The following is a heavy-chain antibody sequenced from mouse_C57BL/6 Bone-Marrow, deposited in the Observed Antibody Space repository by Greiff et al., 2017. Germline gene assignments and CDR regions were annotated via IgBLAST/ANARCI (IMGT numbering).Heavy chain of an antibody. CDR1: GFTFSSYA. Sequence: EVKLVESGGGLVKPGGSLKLSCAASGFTFSSYAMSWVRQTPEKGLEWVATISDGGSSNYYPDNVSGRFTISRDNAKNTLYMQMSHLKSEDTAMYYCAREAGKAMSYWGQGTSVTVSS. V-gene: IGHV5-4*01. D-gene: IGHD4-1*01. CDR2: ISDGGSSN. J-gene: IGHJ4*01. CDR3: AREAGKAMSY.